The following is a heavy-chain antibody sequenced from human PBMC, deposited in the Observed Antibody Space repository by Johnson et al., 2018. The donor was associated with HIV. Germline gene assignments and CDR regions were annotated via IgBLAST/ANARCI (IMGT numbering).Heavy chain of an antibody. D-gene: IGHD2-21*02. CDR2: IHYDGSKK. J-gene: IGHJ3*02. CDR1: GFIFSTYG. V-gene: IGHV3-30*02. Sequence: VQLVESGGGVGQPGGSLRLSCAASGFIFSTYGIHWVRQAPGKGLEWVTFIHYDGSKKYYADSVKGRFTISRDDSKNTVYLQINSLRAEDTAVYYCAKGACGGDCFSHDAFDIWGQGTMVTVSS. CDR3: AKGACGGDCFSHDAFDI.